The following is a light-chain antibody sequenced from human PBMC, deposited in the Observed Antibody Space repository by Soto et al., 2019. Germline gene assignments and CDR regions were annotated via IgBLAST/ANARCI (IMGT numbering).Light chain of an antibody. CDR2: DNN. Sequence: QSVLTQPPSVSAAPVQKVTISCSGSSSNIGNNYVSWYQQLPGTAPKLLIYDNNKRPSGIPDRFSGSKSGTSATLGITGLQTGDEAVYYCGTWDSSLSAGVFGTGTKVTLL. CDR3: GTWDSSLSAGV. J-gene: IGLJ1*01. CDR1: SSNIGNNY. V-gene: IGLV1-51*01.